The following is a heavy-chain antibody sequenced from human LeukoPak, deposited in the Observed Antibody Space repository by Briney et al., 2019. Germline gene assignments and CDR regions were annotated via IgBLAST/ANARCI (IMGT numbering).Heavy chain of an antibody. D-gene: IGHD6-19*01. CDR3: ARDNSWYSSGWYFDY. CDR2: ISSRGSTI. V-gene: IGHV3-48*03. J-gene: IGHJ4*02. CDR1: GFTFSSYE. Sequence: GGSLRLSCAASGFTFSSYEMDWVRQAPGKGLEWVSYISSRGSTIYYAVSVKGRFTISRDNAKTSLYLQMNSLRAEDTAVYYCARDNSWYSSGWYFDYWGQGTLVTVSS.